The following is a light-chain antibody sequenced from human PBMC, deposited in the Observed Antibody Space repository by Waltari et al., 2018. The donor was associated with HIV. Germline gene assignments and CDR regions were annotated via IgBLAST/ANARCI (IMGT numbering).Light chain of an antibody. CDR1: SSDVGGYHY. CDR3: SSYTTSSVV. V-gene: IGLV2-11*01. J-gene: IGLJ2*01. CDR2: DVT. Sequence: QSALTQPRSVSGSPGQSVAISCTGTSSDVGGYHYVSWYQQYPGKTPKVIIFDVTERPSGVPDRFSGSKSGNTASLTISGLQAEDEADYYCSSYTTSSVVFGGGTKLTVL.